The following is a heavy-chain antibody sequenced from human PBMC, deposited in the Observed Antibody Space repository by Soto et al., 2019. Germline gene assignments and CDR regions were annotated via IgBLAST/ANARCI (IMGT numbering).Heavy chain of an antibody. CDR1: GDSFTYYW. D-gene: IGHD3-22*01. CDR3: ARSDYDSSAYLGQTGTFDY. Sequence: EMQLVQSGAEVKKPGESLKISCTGSGDSFTYYWIAWVRQMPGKGLEWMGIIYPGDSDTRYSTSFQGKVTISADKSIYTAYLQWTSRKASDTAMYYCARSDYDSSAYLGQTGTFDYWGQGTLVTVSS. CDR2: IYPGDSDT. J-gene: IGHJ4*02. V-gene: IGHV5-51*01.